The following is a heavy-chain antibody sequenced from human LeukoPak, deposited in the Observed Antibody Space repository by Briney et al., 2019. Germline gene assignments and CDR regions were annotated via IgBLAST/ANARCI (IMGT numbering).Heavy chain of an antibody. V-gene: IGHV1-2*02. J-gene: IGHJ1*01. CDR3: VRGTGYCSSTSCYNSGEYFQH. CDR2: INVNSGGT. D-gene: IGHD2-2*02. CDR1: GYTFTGYY. Sequence: ASVKVSCTASGYTFTGYYIHWVRQAPGHGLEWMAWINVNSGGTNSAQNFQGRVTMTRDTSISTAYMEVSRLRSDDTAVYYCVRGTGYCSSTSCYNSGEYFQHWGQGTLVTVSS.